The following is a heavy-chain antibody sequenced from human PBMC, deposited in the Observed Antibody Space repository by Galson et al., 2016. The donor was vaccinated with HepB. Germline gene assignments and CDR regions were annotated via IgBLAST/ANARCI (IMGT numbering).Heavy chain of an antibody. D-gene: IGHD3-22*01. V-gene: IGHV3-21*01. J-gene: IGHJ4*02. CDR3: AKDGYYYDSSGYYTYYFDY. Sequence: SLRLSCAAPGFTFSTYSMNWVRQAPGKGLEWVSSISSSSTYIYYADSVKGRFTISRDNAKNSLYLQMNSLRAEDTAVYYCAKDGYYYDSSGYYTYYFDYWGQGTLVTVSS. CDR1: GFTFSTYS. CDR2: ISSSSTYI.